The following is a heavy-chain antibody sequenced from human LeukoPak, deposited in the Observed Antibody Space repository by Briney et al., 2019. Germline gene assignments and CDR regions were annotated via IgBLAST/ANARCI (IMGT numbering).Heavy chain of an antibody. CDR2: ISSVTTYK. Sequence: PGGSLRLSCAASGFTFSSYSINWVRQAPGKGLEWVSSISSVTTYKHYADSVKGRFTISRDNAKNSLYLQMNSLRAEDMAVYYCARVLGGVSGYFFDYWGQGALVTVS. CDR1: GFTFSSYS. CDR3: ARVLGGVSGYFFDY. J-gene: IGHJ4*02. D-gene: IGHD3-10*01. V-gene: IGHV3-21*01.